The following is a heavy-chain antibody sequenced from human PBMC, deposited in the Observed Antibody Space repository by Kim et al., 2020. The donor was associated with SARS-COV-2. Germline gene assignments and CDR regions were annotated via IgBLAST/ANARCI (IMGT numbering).Heavy chain of an antibody. V-gene: IGHV4-31*03. D-gene: IGHD2-2*01. CDR2: SYYSGTP. J-gene: IGHJ4*02. CDR1: GGSISNGAYY. CDR3: ASRRVVVSAAMSGGDFDH. Sequence: SETLSLTCTVSGGSISNGAYYWSWIRQHPGKGLEWIGYSYYSGTPYYNPSLMSRVTISVDTSKNQFSLKLTSVTVADTAVYYCASRRVVVSAAMSGGDFDHWGLGTQVTVSS.